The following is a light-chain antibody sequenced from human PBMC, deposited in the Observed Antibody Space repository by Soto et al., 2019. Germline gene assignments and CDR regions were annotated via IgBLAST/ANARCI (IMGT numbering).Light chain of an antibody. J-gene: IGLJ2*01. Sequence: QSALTQPASVSGSPGQSITISCTGTSSDVGGYNYVSWYQQHPGKAPKLMIYEVSNRPSGVSNRFSGSKSGNTASLTISGLQAEDEADYYCSLYTSSSTLEFGGGTKVTVL. V-gene: IGLV2-14*01. CDR3: SLYTSSSTLE. CDR1: SSDVGGYNY. CDR2: EVS.